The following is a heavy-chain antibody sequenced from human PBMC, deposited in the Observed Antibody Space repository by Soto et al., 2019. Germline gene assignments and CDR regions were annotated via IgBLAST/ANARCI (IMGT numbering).Heavy chain of an antibody. D-gene: IGHD6-13*01. CDR1: GGSFSGYY. V-gene: IGHV4-34*01. CDR2: INHSGST. Sequence: PSETLSLTCAVYGGSFSGYYWSWIRQPPGKGLEWIGEINHSGSTNYNPSLKSRVTISVDTSKNQFSLKLSSVTAADTAVYYCARGRSSSWYDYWGQGTLVTAPQ. J-gene: IGHJ4*02. CDR3: ARGRSSSWYDY.